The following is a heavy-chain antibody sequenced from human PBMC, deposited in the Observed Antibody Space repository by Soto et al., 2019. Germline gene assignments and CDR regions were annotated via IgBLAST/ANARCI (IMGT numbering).Heavy chain of an antibody. CDR1: GGSFSGYY. Sequence: SETLSLTCAVYGGSFSGYYWSWIRQPPGKGLEWIGEINHSGSTNYNPSLKSRVTISVDTSKNQFSLKLSSVTAADTAVYYCARGGELLWFAGNTYYFDYWGQGALVTVSS. CDR3: ARGGELLWFAGNTYYFDY. CDR2: INHSGST. V-gene: IGHV4-34*01. J-gene: IGHJ4*02. D-gene: IGHD3-10*01.